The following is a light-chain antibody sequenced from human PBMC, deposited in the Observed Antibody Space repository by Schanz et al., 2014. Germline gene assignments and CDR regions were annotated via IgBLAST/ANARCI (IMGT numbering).Light chain of an antibody. J-gene: IGKJ2*01. CDR2: GVS. Sequence: EIVLTQSPGTLSLSPGERATLSCRASQSVSSSYLAWYQQKPGQAPRLLIYGVSSRATGIPDSFSGSGSGTDFTLTISRLEPEDFATYYCQQYDSYPYTFGQGTKLEIK. CDR1: QSVSSSY. CDR3: QQYDSYPYT. V-gene: IGKV3-20*01.